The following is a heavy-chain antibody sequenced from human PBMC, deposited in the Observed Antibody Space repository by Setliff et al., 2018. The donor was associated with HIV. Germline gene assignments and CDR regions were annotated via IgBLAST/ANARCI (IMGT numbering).Heavy chain of an antibody. CDR2: IIPNSAGT. CDR3: ATKVYCTNGVCLDAFDI. V-gene: IGHV1-2*06. CDR1: GYTFTDYY. Sequence: ASVKVSCKPSGYTFTDYYMHWVRQAPGQGLEWMGRIIPNSAGTNYAQKFQGRVTMTRDTSISTAYMELSRLRSDDTAVYYCATKVYCTNGVCLDAFDIWGQGTMVTVSS. D-gene: IGHD2-8*01. J-gene: IGHJ3*02.